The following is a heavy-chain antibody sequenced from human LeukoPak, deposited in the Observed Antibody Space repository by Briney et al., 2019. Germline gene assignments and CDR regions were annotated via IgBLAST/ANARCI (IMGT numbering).Heavy chain of an antibody. CDR1: GFTHSNYW. J-gene: IGHJ4*02. CDR3: ARDQTPFV. CDR2: IKPDGSEK. V-gene: IGHV3-7*01. Sequence: GGSLRLSCAASGFTHSNYWMTWVRQAPGKGPEWVANIKPDGSEKYYVDSVKGRFTISRDNAKNSLYLQMNSLRAEDTAVYYRARDQTPFVWGQGTLVTVSS.